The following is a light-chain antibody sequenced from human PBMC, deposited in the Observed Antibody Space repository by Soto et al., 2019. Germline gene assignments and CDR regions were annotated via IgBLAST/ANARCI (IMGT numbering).Light chain of an antibody. CDR2: EAS. CDR1: QSISKW. CDR3: QHQSYL. V-gene: IGKV1-5*03. J-gene: IGKJ2*01. Sequence: DIQMTQSPSTLSASVGDRVTITCRATQSISKWLAWYQQKPGKAPKLLIYEASSLDSGVPSRFSGSGSGTEFSLSISSLQPDDFATYYCQHQSYLLGQGTRLEMK.